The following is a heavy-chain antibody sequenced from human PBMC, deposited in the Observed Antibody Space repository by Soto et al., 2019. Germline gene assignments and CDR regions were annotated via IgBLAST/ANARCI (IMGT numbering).Heavy chain of an antibody. D-gene: IGHD1-1*01. V-gene: IGHV3-30*18. CDR3: AKDGWNGGDYYYYGMDV. CDR1: GFTFSSYG. J-gene: IGHJ6*04. CDR2: ISYDGSNK. Sequence: QVQLVESGGGVVQPGRSLRLSCAASGFTFSSYGMHWVRQAPGKGLDWVAVISYDGSNKYYADSVKGRFTISRDNSKKTLYLQMNSLRAEDTAVYYCAKDGWNGGDYYYYGMDVWGKGTTVTVYS.